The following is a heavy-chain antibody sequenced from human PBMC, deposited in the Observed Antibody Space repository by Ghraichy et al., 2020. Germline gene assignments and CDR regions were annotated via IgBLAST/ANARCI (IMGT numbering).Heavy chain of an antibody. J-gene: IGHJ5*02. CDR3: AKLVTGYPNWFDP. CDR2: IRGSGGST. D-gene: IGHD3-9*01. Sequence: GGSLRLSCAVSGFTFSTYVMSWVRQAPGKGLEWVSAIRGSGGSTYYADSVKGRFTISRDNSKNTLYLQMNSLSAEDTAVYYCAKLVTGYPNWFDPWGQGTLVTVSS. V-gene: IGHV3-23*01. CDR1: GFTFSTYV.